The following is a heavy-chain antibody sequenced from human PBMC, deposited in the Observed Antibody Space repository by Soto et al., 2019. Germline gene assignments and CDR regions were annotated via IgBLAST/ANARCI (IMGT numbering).Heavy chain of an antibody. V-gene: IGHV4-39*01. CDR3: ARRRRSYCFDP. CDR1: GGSLSTSGYY. Sequence: LQLQESGPRLVRPSETLYITCSVSGGSLSTSGYYWGWIRQPPGKGLEWIGSIYHTGSTYYNPSLESRVAISVGTPENHFALEVSSVPAADTALYYWARRRRSYCFDPWGPGTMCTVSS. CDR2: IYHTGST. J-gene: IGHJ5*02.